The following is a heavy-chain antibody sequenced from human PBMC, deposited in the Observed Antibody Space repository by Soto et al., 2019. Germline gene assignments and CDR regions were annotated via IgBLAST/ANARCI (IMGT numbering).Heavy chain of an antibody. D-gene: IGHD6-19*01. CDR1: GYTFTSYG. CDR2: ISTFNGNA. Sequence: QVQLVQSGPEVKKPGASVKVSCKGSGYTFTSYGITWVRQAPGQGLEWMGWISTFNGNANYAQKFQGRVTMTTDPPTTTPYMELSSLGSDDTAVYFCASLGGYSSGWSPDWGQGTLVTVSS. J-gene: IGHJ4*02. CDR3: ASLGGYSSGWSPD. V-gene: IGHV1-18*01.